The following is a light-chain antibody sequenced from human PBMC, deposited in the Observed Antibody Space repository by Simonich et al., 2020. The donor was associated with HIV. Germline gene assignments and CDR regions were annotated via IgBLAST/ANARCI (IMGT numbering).Light chain of an antibody. CDR1: SSNIGSKI. V-gene: IGLV1-44*01. CDR2: RNN. J-gene: IGLJ3*02. CDR3: CSYAGSYTWV. Sequence: QSVLTQPPSASGTPGQRVTISCSGSSSNIGSKIVNWYQQLPGTAPKLLIYRNNQRPSGVPDRFSGSKSGTSASLAISGLQAEDEADYYCCSYAGSYTWVFGGGTKVTVL.